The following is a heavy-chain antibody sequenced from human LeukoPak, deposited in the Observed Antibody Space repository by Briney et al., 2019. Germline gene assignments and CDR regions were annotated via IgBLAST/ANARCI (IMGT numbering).Heavy chain of an antibody. CDR1: GFTFSGSA. D-gene: IGHD1-26*01. Sequence: GGSLRLSCSASGFTFSGSAMHWVRQASGKGLEWVGRIRSKANSYATTYAASVKGRFTISRDDSKSTAYLQMNSLKTEDTAVYYCAKDQDPYSGSYLDYWGQGTLVTVSS. CDR2: IRSKANSYAT. CDR3: AKDQDPYSGSYLDY. J-gene: IGHJ4*02. V-gene: IGHV3-73*01.